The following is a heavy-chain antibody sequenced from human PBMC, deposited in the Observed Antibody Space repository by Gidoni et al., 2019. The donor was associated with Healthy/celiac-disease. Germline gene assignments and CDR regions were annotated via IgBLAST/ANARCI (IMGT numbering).Heavy chain of an antibody. D-gene: IGHD3-22*01. J-gene: IGHJ4*02. CDR2: IYYSGST. CDR1: GGSISSGGYY. Sequence: QVQLQESGPGLVKPSQTLSLTCTVSGGSISSGGYYWSWIRQHPGKGLEWIGYIYYSGSTYYNPSLKSRVTISVDTSKNQFSLKLSSVTAADTAVYYCARETFTYYYDSSGCYFDYWGQGTLVTVSS. CDR3: ARETFTYYYDSSGCYFDY. V-gene: IGHV4-31*03.